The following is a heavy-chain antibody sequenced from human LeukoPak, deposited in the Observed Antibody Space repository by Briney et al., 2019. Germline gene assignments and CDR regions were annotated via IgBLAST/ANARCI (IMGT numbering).Heavy chain of an antibody. D-gene: IGHD3-10*02. V-gene: IGHV3-48*03. CDR1: GFTFSSYE. CDR3: AELGITMIGGV. CDR2: ISASGTIT. Sequence: GGSLRLSCAASGFTFSSYEMNWVRQAPGKGLEWISYISASGTITHYADSVEGRSTISRDNAKNSLYLQMNSLRAEDTAVYYCAELGITMIGGVWGKGTTVTISS. J-gene: IGHJ6*04.